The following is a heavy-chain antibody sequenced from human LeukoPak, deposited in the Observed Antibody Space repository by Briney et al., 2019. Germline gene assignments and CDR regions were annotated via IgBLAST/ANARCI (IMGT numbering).Heavy chain of an antibody. CDR2: ISYDGGTK. Sequence: GGSLRLSCAASGFAFSNYAMHWVRQAPGKGLEWVAVISYDGGTKYYADSVKGRFTISRDNAKNSLYLQMNSLRAEDTAVYYCARNRGSGYGMDVWGQGTTVTVSS. D-gene: IGHD1-14*01. V-gene: IGHV3-30*03. CDR1: GFAFSNYA. CDR3: ARNRGSGYGMDV. J-gene: IGHJ6*02.